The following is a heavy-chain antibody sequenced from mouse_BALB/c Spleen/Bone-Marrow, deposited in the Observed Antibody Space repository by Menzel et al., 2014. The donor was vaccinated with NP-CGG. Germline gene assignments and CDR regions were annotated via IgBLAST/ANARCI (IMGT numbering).Heavy chain of an antibody. D-gene: IGHD2-14*01. J-gene: IGHJ3*01. V-gene: IGHV1-39*01. CDR3: ARSIEYRPLTY. CDR2: TDPYYGGI. CDR1: GYSFTGYN. Sequence: EVQLQQSGPELEKPGASVKISCKASGYSFTGYNMNRVKQSNGKSLEWIGNTDPYYGGISYNQKFKDKATLTVDKSSSTAYMQPKSLTSEDSAVYYCARSIEYRPLTYWGQGTLVTVSA.